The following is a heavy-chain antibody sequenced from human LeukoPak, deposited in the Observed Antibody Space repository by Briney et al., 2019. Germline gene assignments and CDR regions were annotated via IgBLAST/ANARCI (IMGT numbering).Heavy chain of an antibody. CDR3: ASRTYYYGSGSYSEIDY. D-gene: IGHD3-10*01. CDR2: IYYSGST. J-gene: IGHJ4*02. Sequence: PSETLSLTCTVSGGSISSSSYYWGWIRQPPGKWLEWIGSIYYSGSTYYNPSLKSRVTISVDTSKNQLSLKLSSVTAADTAVYYCASRTYYYGSGSYSEIDYWGQGTLVTASS. CDR1: GGSISSSSYY. V-gene: IGHV4-39*01.